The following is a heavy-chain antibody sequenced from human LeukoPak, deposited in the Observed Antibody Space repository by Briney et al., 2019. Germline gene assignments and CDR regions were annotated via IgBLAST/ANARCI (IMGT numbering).Heavy chain of an antibody. D-gene: IGHD1-26*01. CDR3: ARGGYSGSYYPVG. Sequence: GGSLRLSYAASGFTFSSYSMNWVRQAPGKGLEWVSYISSSSSTIYYADSVKGRFTISRDNAKNSLYLQMNSLRAEDAAVYYCARGGYSGSYYPVGWGQGTLVTVSS. CDR2: ISSSSSTI. CDR1: GFTFSSYS. V-gene: IGHV3-48*04. J-gene: IGHJ4*02.